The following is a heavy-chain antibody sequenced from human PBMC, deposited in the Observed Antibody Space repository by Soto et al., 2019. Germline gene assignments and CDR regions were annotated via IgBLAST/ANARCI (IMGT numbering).Heavy chain of an antibody. CDR1: GITFSDLH. D-gene: IGHD1-26*01. Sequence: EVLLQQSRAEARKPGSVVKMSCEVSGITFSDLHMHWVKQATGKGLEWVGLDEVEKDERLYAEKYRGRLNINTDTSRGIGYMELTRLTSDVTAICFCAAVRGSVGSLAFDYWGQGTPVTVSA. V-gene: IGHV1-69-2*01. CDR3: AAVRGSVGSLAFDY. CDR2: DEVEKDER. J-gene: IGHJ4*02.